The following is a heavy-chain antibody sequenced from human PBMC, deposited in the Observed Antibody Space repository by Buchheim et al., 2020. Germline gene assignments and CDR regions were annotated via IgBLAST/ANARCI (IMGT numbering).Heavy chain of an antibody. J-gene: IGHJ4*02. CDR2: INDAGTVK. D-gene: IGHD3-10*01. Sequence: EVHLVESGGDLVQPGGSLRLSCAASGFTFSMYWMTWVRQAPGKGLEWVSSINDAGTVKHYVDSVVGRLPISRDSAKKSLYLEMDSLRAEDTAVYYCARLKDRVSTFDYWGQGT. CDR3: ARLKDRVSTFDY. V-gene: IGHV3-7*01. CDR1: GFTFSMYW.